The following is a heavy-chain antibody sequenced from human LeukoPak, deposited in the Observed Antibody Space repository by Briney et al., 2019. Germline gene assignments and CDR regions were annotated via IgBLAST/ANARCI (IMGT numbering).Heavy chain of an antibody. V-gene: IGHV1-69*13. CDR2: IIPIFGTA. CDR1: GYTFTGYY. D-gene: IGHD4-23*01. Sequence: ASVKVSCKASGYTFTGYYIHWVRQAPGQGLEWMGGIIPIFGTANYAQKFQGRVTITADESTSTAYMELSSLRSEDTAVYYCATSGNDYGGLVLRRNYYYYYMDVWGKGTTVTVSS. J-gene: IGHJ6*03. CDR3: ATSGNDYGGLVLRRNYYYYYMDV.